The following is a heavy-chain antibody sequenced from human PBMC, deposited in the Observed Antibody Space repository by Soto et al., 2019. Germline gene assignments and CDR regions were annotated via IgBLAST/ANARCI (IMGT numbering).Heavy chain of an antibody. D-gene: IGHD3-10*01. J-gene: IGHJ4*02. CDR2: VSDSGGTT. CDR3: AKELSYNSGRPFDY. Sequence: EVQLLESGGGLVQPGGSLRLSCAASGFAFSTYAMTWVRQAPGKGLEWVSSVSDSGGTTFYADSVKGRFTVSRHNSKNTLYLQMYSLRAEDTALYFCAKELSYNSGRPFDYWGQGTLVTVSS. CDR1: GFAFSTYA. V-gene: IGHV3-23*01.